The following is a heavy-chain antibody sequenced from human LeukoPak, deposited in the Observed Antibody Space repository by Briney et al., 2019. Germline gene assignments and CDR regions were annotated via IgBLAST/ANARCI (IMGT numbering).Heavy chain of an antibody. J-gene: IGHJ4*02. Sequence: GASLKDSCMASGGTFSSYAISWVRLAPGQGLEWMRGIIPIFGTAKYAQKFQGRVTITADESTSTAYMELSSLRSEDTAVYYCARVLSAVFDIWGQGILVTVSS. CDR3: ARVLSAVFDI. D-gene: IGHD6-19*01. CDR2: IIPIFGTA. V-gene: IGHV1-69*13. CDR1: GGTFSSYA.